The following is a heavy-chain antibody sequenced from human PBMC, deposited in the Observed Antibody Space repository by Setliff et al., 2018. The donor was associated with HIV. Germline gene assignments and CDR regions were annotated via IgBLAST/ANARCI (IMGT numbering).Heavy chain of an antibody. CDR3: ARDHGMWDYGGNFLLREYFHH. V-gene: IGHV1-69*16. CDR1: GGAVNNYI. D-gene: IGHD4-17*01. Sequence: SVKVSCKVSGGAVNNYIISWVRQAPGQGLEWMGNLIPMLDMANYAQNFQGRITITTDESTNTAYMELSSLRSEDTAVYYCARDHGMWDYGGNFLLREYFHHWGQGTLVTVSS. CDR2: LIPMLDMA. J-gene: IGHJ1*01.